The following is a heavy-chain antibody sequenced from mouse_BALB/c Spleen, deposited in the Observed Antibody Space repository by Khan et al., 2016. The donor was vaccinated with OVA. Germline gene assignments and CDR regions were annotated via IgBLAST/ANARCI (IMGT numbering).Heavy chain of an antibody. CDR2: IYPGSGKT. Sequence: QVQLQQSGTELVRPGTSVKISCKASGYAFTDYWLGWVKQRPGHGLEWIGDIYPGSGKTYSNEKFKDKVTLTADKSSSTAYMQLSSLTSEDSADYYCARDGGNYGWFAYWGQGTLITVSA. D-gene: IGHD2-1*01. V-gene: IGHV1-63*01. CDR1: GYAFTDYW. J-gene: IGHJ3*01. CDR3: ARDGGNYGWFAY.